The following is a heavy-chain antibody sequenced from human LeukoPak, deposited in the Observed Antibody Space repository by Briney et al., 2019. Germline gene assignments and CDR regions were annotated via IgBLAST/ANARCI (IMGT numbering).Heavy chain of an antibody. J-gene: IGHJ4*02. Sequence: KSSQTLSLTCAVSGGSISSGGYSWSWIRQPPGKGLEWIGYIYHSGSTNYNPSLKSRVTISVDTSKNQFSLKLSSVTAADTAVYYCARRVSRWLQLPPYFDYWGQGTLVTVPS. CDR1: GGSISSGGYS. CDR3: ARRVSRWLQLPPYFDY. V-gene: IGHV4-30-2*01. CDR2: IYHSGST. D-gene: IGHD5-12*01.